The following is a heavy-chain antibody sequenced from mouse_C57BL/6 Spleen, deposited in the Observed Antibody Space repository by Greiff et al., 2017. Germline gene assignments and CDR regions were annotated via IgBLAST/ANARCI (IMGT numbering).Heavy chain of an antibody. J-gene: IGHJ1*03. V-gene: IGHV1-52*01. Sequence: VQLQQPGAELVRPGSSVKLSCKASGYTFTSYWMHWVKQRPIQGLEWIGNIDPSDSETHYNQKFKDKATLTVDKSSSTAYMQLSSLTSEDSAVYYCARWASYYYGSSHWYFDVWGTGTTVTVSS. D-gene: IGHD1-1*01. CDR1: GYTFTSYW. CDR2: IDPSDSET. CDR3: ARWASYYYGSSHWYFDV.